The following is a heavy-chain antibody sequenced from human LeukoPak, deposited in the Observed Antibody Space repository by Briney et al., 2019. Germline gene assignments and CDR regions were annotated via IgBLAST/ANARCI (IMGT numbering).Heavy chain of an antibody. Sequence: GESLKISCKISGYTFTSYWIGWARQMLGKGLEWVVIINPYYSDTQYSPSSHGHVIISLDRSITTAYLQWSSLEASDSAMYYCATTGYSSNWEYFWGQGTLVTVSS. CDR2: INPYYSDT. V-gene: IGHV5-51*01. CDR3: ATTGYSSNWEYF. J-gene: IGHJ4*02. D-gene: IGHD6-13*01. CDR1: GYTFTSYW.